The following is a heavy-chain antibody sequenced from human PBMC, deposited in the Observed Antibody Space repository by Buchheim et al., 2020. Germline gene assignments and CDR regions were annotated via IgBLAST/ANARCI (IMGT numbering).Heavy chain of an antibody. Sequence: QVQLVESGGGVVQPGRSLRLSCAASGLTFSRYGMHWVRQAPGKGLEWLSVIWYDGSNKYYADSVKGRFTISRDNSKNPLSLQMNSLRAEETALYYCERDHGCSSTSCYSAGEFDYWGQGTL. D-gene: IGHD2-2*01. J-gene: IGHJ4*02. CDR1: GLTFSRYG. CDR2: IWYDGSNK. V-gene: IGHV3-33*01. CDR3: ERDHGCSSTSCYSAGEFDY.